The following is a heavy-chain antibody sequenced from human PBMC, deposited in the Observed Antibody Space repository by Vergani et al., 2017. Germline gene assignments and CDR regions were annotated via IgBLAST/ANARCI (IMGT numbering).Heavy chain of an antibody. CDR1: GGSISSGGYS. CDR2: IYHSGST. CDR3: ARRGTGSYYDYGMDV. J-gene: IGHJ6*02. V-gene: IGHV4-30-2*01. D-gene: IGHD1-14*01. Sequence: QLQLQESGSGLVKPSQTLSLTCAVSGGSISSGGYSWSWIRQPPGKGLEWIGYIYHSGSTYYNPSLKSRVTISVDRSKNQFSLKLSSVTAADTAVYYCARRGTGSYYDYGMDVWGQGTTVTVSS.